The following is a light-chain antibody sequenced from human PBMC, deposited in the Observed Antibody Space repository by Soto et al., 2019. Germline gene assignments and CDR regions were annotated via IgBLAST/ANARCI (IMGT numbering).Light chain of an antibody. Sequence: EIVLPQSPGTLSLPPGESAPLSCRASQSVSSSYLAWYQQKPGQATRLLIYGASSRATGIPDRFSGSGSGTDFTLTIRRLEPEEFAVYHCKQYGTSPPTFGQGTKVDIK. J-gene: IGKJ1*01. V-gene: IGKV3-20*01. CDR3: KQYGTSPPT. CDR1: QSVSSSY. CDR2: GAS.